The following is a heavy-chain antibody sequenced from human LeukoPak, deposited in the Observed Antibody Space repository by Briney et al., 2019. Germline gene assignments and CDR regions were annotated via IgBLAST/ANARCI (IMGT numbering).Heavy chain of an antibody. Sequence: GRSLRLSCAASGFTFSSYGMHWVRQAPGKGLEWVAVISYDGSNKYYADSVKGRFTISRDKSKNTLYLQMNRLRAEETAVYYCAKGLRYDILTGYYNPAAFDIWGQATLVTVSS. V-gene: IGHV3-30*18. CDR2: ISYDGSNK. CDR3: AKGLRYDILTGYYNPAAFDI. CDR1: GFTFSSYG. J-gene: IGHJ3*02. D-gene: IGHD3-9*01.